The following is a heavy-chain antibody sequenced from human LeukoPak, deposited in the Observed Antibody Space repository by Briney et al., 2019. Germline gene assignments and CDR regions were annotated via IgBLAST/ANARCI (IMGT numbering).Heavy chain of an antibody. CDR3: ARDGGWTVTKGANWFDP. Sequence: ASVKVSCKASGYTFTGYYIHWVRQAPGQGLEWMGWISAYNGNTNYAQKLQGRVTMTTDTSTSTAYMELRSLRSDDTAVYYCARDGGWTVTKGANWFDPWGQGTLVTVSS. V-gene: IGHV1-18*04. CDR2: ISAYNGNT. D-gene: IGHD4-17*01. J-gene: IGHJ5*02. CDR1: GYTFTGYY.